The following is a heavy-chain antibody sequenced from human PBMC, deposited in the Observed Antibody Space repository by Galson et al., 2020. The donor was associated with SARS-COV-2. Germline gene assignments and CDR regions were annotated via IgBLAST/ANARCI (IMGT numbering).Heavy chain of an antibody. CDR2: IDWDDDK. CDR1: GFSLSTSGMC. CDR3: ARIPVFSSSWYHYYYYGMDV. J-gene: IGHJ6*02. V-gene: IGHV2-70*01. D-gene: IGHD6-13*01. Sequence: SGPTLVKPTQTLTLTCTFSGFSLSTSGMCVSWIRQPPAKALEWLALIDWDDDKYYSTSLKTRLTISKDTSKNQVVLTMTNMDPVDTATYYWARIPVFSSSWYHYYYYGMDVWGQGTTVTVSS.